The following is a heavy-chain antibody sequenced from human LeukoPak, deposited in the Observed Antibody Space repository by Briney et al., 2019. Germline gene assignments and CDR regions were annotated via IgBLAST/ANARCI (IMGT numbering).Heavy chain of an antibody. Sequence: PSETLSLTCTVSGGSISSASYYWVWIRQPPGKGLELIGNIYYSGSTYYNPSLKSRVTISVATSKNQFSLKLSSVTAADTAVYYCASRYYDSSGYYYSYYYYMDVWGKGTTVTVSS. CDR3: ASRYYDSSGYYYSYYYYMDV. CDR2: IYYSGST. CDR1: GGSISSASYY. V-gene: IGHV4-39*01. J-gene: IGHJ6*03. D-gene: IGHD3-22*01.